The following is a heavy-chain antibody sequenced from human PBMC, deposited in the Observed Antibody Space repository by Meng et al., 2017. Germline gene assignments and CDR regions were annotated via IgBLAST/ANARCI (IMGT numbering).Heavy chain of an antibody. D-gene: IGHD6-19*01. J-gene: IGHJ4*02. CDR2: ISSSGSTI. CDR1: GFTFSSYE. Sequence: GGSLRLSCAASGFTFSSYEMNWVRQAPGKGLEWISYISSSGSTIYYADSVKGRFTISRDNAKNSLYLQMNSLRAEDTAAYYCAREGGPWLVHFQFDYWGQGTLVTVSS. V-gene: IGHV3-48*03. CDR3: AREGGPWLVHFQFDY.